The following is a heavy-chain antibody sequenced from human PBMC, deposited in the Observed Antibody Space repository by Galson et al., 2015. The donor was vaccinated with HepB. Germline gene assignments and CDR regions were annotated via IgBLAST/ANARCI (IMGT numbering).Heavy chain of an antibody. CDR2: IIPIFGTA. V-gene: IGHV1-69*13. CDR3: ARDRRLTLAFDI. J-gene: IGHJ3*02. D-gene: IGHD4/OR15-4a*01. Sequence: SVKVSCKASGGTFSSYAISWVRQAPGQGLEWVGGIIPIFGTANYAQKFQGRVTITADESTSTAYMELSSLRSEDTAVYYCARDRRLTLAFDIWGQGTMVTVSS. CDR1: GGTFSSYA.